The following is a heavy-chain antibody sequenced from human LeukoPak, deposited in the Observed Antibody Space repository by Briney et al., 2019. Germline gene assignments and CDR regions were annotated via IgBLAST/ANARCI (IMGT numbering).Heavy chain of an antibody. CDR3: ARADYGDFLDY. J-gene: IGHJ4*02. V-gene: IGHV1-2*02. CDR1: GYTFTGYY. Sequence: ASVKVSCKASGYTFTGYYMHWVRQAPGQGLEWMGWINPISGVTNYAQKFQDRVTMTRDTSISTASMDLIRLVSDDTAVYYCARADYGDFLDYWGQGTLVTVSS. D-gene: IGHD4-17*01. CDR2: INPISGVT.